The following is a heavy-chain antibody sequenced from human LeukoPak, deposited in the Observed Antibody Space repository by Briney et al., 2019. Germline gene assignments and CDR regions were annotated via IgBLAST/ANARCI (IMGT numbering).Heavy chain of an antibody. D-gene: IGHD1-26*01. Sequence: PGGSLRLSCAASGFTFSRNWIHWVRQGPREGLVWVSRSNLDGSSTMYADFVKGRFTISRDNAKNTLYLQMNSLRVEDTALYYCTRGSDGGRNYDFDYWGQGTLVTVSS. CDR2: SNLDGSST. J-gene: IGHJ4*02. CDR1: GFTFSRNW. V-gene: IGHV3-74*03. CDR3: TRGSDGGRNYDFDY.